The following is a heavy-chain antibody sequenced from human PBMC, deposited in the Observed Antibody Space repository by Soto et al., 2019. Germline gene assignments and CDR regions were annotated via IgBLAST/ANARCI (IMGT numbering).Heavy chain of an antibody. D-gene: IGHD7-27*01. J-gene: IGHJ6*03. CDR2: ISSSSSVI. CDR1: GFILSDCA. CDR3: ARDLSWGSNWYYYMDV. Sequence: DVQLVESGGGLVQPGGSLRLSCATSGFILSDCAMNWVRQAPGKGLEWVSYISSSSSVIDYADSVKGRFTVSRDNARNSLYLQMNSLRAEDTAGYYCARDLSWGSNWYYYMDVWGKGTTVTVSS. V-gene: IGHV3-48*01.